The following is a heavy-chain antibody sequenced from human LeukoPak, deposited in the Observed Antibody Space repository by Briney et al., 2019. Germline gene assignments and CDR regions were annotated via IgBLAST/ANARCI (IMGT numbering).Heavy chain of an antibody. Sequence: GGPLRLSCAASGFTFSSYAMSWVRQAPGKGLVWVSRVKSDGSSIRYADSVKGRFTISRDNAKNTLYLQMNSLRAEDTALYHCARNNGMDVWGQGTTVIVSS. J-gene: IGHJ6*02. CDR3: ARNNGMDV. CDR1: GFTFSSYA. V-gene: IGHV3-74*01. CDR2: VKSDGSSI.